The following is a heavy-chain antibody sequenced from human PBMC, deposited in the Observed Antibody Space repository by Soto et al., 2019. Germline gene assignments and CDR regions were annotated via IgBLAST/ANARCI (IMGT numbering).Heavy chain of an antibody. Sequence: SETLSLTCAVYGGSFSGYYWTWIRQPPGTGLEWIGEINHSGSTNYNPSLKSRVTISVDTSKNQFSLKLTSVTAADTAVFYCARLIHCKTTSCYFDYWGQGTLVTVS. V-gene: IGHV4-34*01. J-gene: IGHJ4*02. CDR3: ARLIHCKTTSCYFDY. CDR2: INHSGST. D-gene: IGHD2-2*01. CDR1: GGSFSGYY.